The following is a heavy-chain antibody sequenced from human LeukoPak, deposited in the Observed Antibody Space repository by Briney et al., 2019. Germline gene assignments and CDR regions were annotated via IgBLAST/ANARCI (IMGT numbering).Heavy chain of an antibody. V-gene: IGHV3-30-3*01. CDR1: GFTFSSYA. Sequence: PGGSLRLSCAASGFTFSSYAMHWVRQAPGKGLEWVAVISYDGSNKYYADSVKGRFTISRDNSKNTLYLQMNSLRAEDTAVYYCASLGGTLKTNNYWGQGTLVTVSS. D-gene: IGHD1-26*01. J-gene: IGHJ4*02. CDR2: ISYDGSNK. CDR3: ASLGGTLKTNNY.